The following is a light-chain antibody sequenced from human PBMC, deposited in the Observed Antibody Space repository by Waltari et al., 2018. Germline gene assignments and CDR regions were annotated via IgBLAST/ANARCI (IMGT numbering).Light chain of an antibody. CDR3: QSYDPSLSVV. CDR2: GVN. CDR1: GSNIGAGYD. V-gene: IGLV1-40*01. Sequence: QSVLTQPPSVSGAPGQRVSISCTGRGSNIGAGYDVHWYQQLPGKAPNLPIYGVNTRPLGVPDRFSGSLSGTSAYLAIAGLQADDEADYYCQSYDPSLSVVFGGGTRLTVL. J-gene: IGLJ2*01.